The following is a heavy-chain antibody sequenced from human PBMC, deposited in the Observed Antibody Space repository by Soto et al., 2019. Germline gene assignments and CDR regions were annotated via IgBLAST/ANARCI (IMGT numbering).Heavy chain of an antibody. CDR1: GCTFRNYP. CDR2: INSGNGHT. V-gene: IGHV1-3*01. CDR3: ARGVAVPADFEY. J-gene: IGHJ4*01. D-gene: IGHD6-19*01. Sequence: ASVKVSCKASGCTFRNYPINWLRQSPGQGLEWIGWINSGNGHTKYXXKFQGRFXXTRDTYASTDXLELSSLRSEDTALYDCARGVAVPADFEYXXQ.